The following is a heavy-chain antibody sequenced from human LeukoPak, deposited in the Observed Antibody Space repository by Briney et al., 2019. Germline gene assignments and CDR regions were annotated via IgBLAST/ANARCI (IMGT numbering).Heavy chain of an antibody. J-gene: IGHJ4*02. CDR3: ARGGVWQQLAVDY. CDR2: IARNGGST. V-gene: IGHV3-64*01. D-gene: IGHD6-13*01. Sequence: PGGSLRLSCAAPGFNFINSAMHWVRQAPGKGLEYVSGIARNGGSTYYTNSVKGRFTISRDDSKNTLYLQMGSLRPEDMAVYYCARGGVWQQLAVDYWGQGTLVTVSS. CDR1: GFNFINSA.